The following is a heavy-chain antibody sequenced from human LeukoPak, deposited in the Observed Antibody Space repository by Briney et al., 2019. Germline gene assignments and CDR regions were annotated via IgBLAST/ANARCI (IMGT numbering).Heavy chain of an antibody. D-gene: IGHD2/OR15-2a*01. CDR2: ISGSGNGGSL. Sequence: GGSLRLSCSASGFVFSIYTMYWVRQAPGKGPEYVSTISGSGNGGSLYYADSVKGRFTISRDDSKSIVYLQMNGLRSEDTAVYYCVKDFGRVRGTPDSWGQGTLVTVSS. J-gene: IGHJ4*02. CDR1: GFVFSIYT. V-gene: IGHV3-64D*06. CDR3: VKDFGRVRGTPDS.